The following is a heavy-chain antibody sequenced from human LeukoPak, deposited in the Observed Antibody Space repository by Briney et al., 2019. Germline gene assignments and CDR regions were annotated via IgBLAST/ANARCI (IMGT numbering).Heavy chain of an antibody. J-gene: IGHJ4*02. V-gene: IGHV1-46*01. CDR3: ARDHQGDY. CDR1: GYTFTSYY. Sequence: ASVKVSCKASGYTFTSYYMHWVRQAPGQGLEWMGIINPSGGSTSYAQKFQGRVTMTTDTSTSTAYMELRSLRSDDTAVYYCARDHQGDYWGQGTLVTVSS. CDR2: INPSGGST.